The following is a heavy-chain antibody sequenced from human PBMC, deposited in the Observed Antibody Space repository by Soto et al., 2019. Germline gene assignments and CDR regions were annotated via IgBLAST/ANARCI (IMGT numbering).Heavy chain of an antibody. CDR3: ARGASDFWNAYPEIHFFDY. V-gene: IGHV3-30-3*01. J-gene: IGHJ4*02. CDR1: EFTFSTYP. CDR2: ISYDGTNT. D-gene: IGHD3-3*01. Sequence: QVLLVESGGGVVQPGRSLRLSCAASEFTFSTYPKHWVRQAPGKGLEWVAVISYDGTNTYYADSVKGRFTISRDNSKNTLSLQMNSLRGDDTAVYYCARGASDFWNAYPEIHFFDYCGQGAPVFVSS.